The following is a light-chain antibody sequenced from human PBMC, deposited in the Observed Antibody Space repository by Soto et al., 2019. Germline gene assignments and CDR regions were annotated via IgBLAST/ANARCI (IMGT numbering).Light chain of an antibody. CDR2: SNR. CDR3: AAWDDSLNGQGV. CDR1: SPKIGSNT. Sequence: LAPSPSSSWAPRQRVPISCSGCSPKIGSNTVNWCPPLPGKAPQLLIYSNREPASWVPDRFSGSKSGTSASLAISGLQSEDEADYYCAAWDDSLNGQGVFGTGTKVTVL. J-gene: IGLJ1*01. V-gene: IGLV1-44*01.